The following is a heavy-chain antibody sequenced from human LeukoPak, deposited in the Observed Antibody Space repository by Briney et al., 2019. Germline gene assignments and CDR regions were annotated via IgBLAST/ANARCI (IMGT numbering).Heavy chain of an antibody. CDR3: ARVEYDSSGNDY. CDR2: IYYSGST. D-gene: IGHD3-22*01. Sequence: SETLSLTCTVSGGSISSSSYYWGWIRQPPGKGLEWIGYIYYSGSTYYNPSLKSRVTMSVDTSKNQFSLKLSSVTAADTAVYYCARVEYDSSGNDYWGQGTLVTVSS. J-gene: IGHJ4*02. V-gene: IGHV4-39*01. CDR1: GGSISSSSYY.